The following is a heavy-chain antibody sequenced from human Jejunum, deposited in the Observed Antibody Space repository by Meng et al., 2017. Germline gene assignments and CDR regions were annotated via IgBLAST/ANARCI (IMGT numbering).Heavy chain of an antibody. CDR1: GYTFSHYA. Sequence: QVRLVQSGPEVKKPGASVKVSCKASGYTFSHYAINWLRQAPGQGLEWMGWIDTNTGNPMYAQGFIGRVVFSLDTSVSTAYLQISSLKADDTAVYYCTRDGYSDCSSTSCFDYWGQGTLVTVSS. CDR3: TRDGYSDCSSTSCFDY. V-gene: IGHV7-4-1*02. CDR2: IDTNTGNP. J-gene: IGHJ4*02. D-gene: IGHD2-2*01.